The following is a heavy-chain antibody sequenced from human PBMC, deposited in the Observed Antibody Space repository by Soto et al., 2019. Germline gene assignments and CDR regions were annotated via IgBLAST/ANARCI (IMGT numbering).Heavy chain of an antibody. CDR3: ARPGPDYDILTGYSSDDAFDI. J-gene: IGHJ3*02. CDR1: GFTFSSYA. Sequence: PGGSLRLSCAASGFTFSSYAMSWVRQAPGKGLEWVSVIYSGGSTYYADSVKGRFTISRDNSKNTLYLQMNSLRAEDTAVYYCARPGPDYDILTGYSSDDAFDIWGQGTMVTVSS. D-gene: IGHD3-9*01. CDR2: IYSGGST. V-gene: IGHV3-53*01.